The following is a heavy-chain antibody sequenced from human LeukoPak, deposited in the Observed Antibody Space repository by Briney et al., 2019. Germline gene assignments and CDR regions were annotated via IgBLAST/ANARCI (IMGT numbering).Heavy chain of an antibody. CDR2: ISAYNGNT. D-gene: IGHD3-16*01. CDR3: ARTPVGGSYNQFDY. Sequence: ASVKVSCKASGYTFTNFGISWVRQAPGQGLEWMGWISAYNGNTNYAQRLQGRVTMTTDTSTSTAYMELSSLRSEDTAVYYCARTPVGGSYNQFDYWGQGTLVTVSS. CDR1: GYTFTNFG. J-gene: IGHJ4*02. V-gene: IGHV1-18*01.